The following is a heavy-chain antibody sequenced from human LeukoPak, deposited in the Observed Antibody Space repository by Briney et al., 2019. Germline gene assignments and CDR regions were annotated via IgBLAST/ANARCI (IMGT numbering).Heavy chain of an antibody. J-gene: IGHJ5*02. V-gene: IGHV4-38-2*01. D-gene: IGHD3-3*01. CDR3: ARGPINYDFWSGFENWFDP. CDR2: IYHSGST. Sequence: SETLSLTCAVSGYSISSGYYWGWIRQPPGKGLEWIGSIYHSGSTYYNPSLKSRVTISVDTSKNQFSLKLSSVTAADTAVYYCARGPINYDFWSGFENWFDPWGQGALVTVSS. CDR1: GYSISSGYY.